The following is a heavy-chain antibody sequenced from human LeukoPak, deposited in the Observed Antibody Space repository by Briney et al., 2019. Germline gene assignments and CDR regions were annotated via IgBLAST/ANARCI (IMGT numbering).Heavy chain of an antibody. CDR1: GGSISTYY. D-gene: IGHD2-15*01. Sequence: NPSETPSLTCTVSGGSISTYYWSWIRQPAGKGLEWIGRIYSSGSTNYNPSLKSRLTMSVDTSKNQFSLKLSSVTAADTAVYYCARDEDIAVAGNWGQGTLVTVSS. CDR2: IYSSGST. J-gene: IGHJ4*02. V-gene: IGHV4-4*07. CDR3: ARDEDIAVAGN.